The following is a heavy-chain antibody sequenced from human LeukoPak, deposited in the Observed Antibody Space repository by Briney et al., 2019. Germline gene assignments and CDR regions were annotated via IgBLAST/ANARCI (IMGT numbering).Heavy chain of an antibody. D-gene: IGHD6-19*01. CDR2: ISYDGSYK. CDR3: AKDGQGSGWYEGYFDY. V-gene: IGHV3-30*18. CDR1: GFTFSSYG. J-gene: IGHJ4*02. Sequence: PERSLRLSCAASGFTFSSYGMHWVRQAPGKGLEWVAVISYDGSYKYYADSVKGRFTISRDNSKNTLYLQMNSLRAEDTAVYYCAKDGQGSGWYEGYFDYWGQGTLVTVSS.